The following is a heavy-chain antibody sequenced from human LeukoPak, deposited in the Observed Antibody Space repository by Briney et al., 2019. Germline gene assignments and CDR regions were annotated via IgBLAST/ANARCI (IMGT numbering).Heavy chain of an antibody. V-gene: IGHV4-61*02. CDR3: ARGGLNLSFDY. D-gene: IGHD1-14*01. J-gene: IGHJ4*02. CDR2: IYTSGST. Sequence: PSETLSLTCTVSGGSISSGSYYWSWIRQPAGKGLEWIGRIYTSGSTNYNPSLKSRVTISVDTSKNQFSLKLSSVTAADTAVYYCARGGLNLSFDYWGQGTLVTVSS. CDR1: GGSISSGSYY.